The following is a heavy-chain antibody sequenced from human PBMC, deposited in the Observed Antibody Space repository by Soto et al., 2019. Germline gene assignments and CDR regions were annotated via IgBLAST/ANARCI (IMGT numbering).Heavy chain of an antibody. Sequence: EVQLVDSGGGLVQPGGSLRLSCAASGFIFSNYVMSWVRQAPGKGLEWVSSISDSGCTSYYADSVKGRFTISRDNSKNTLYLQMNGLRAEDTAIYYCAKRPRALLTFDYWGQGTLVTVSS. CDR3: AKRPRALLTFDY. CDR1: GFIFSNYV. CDR2: ISDSGCTS. V-gene: IGHV3-23*04. J-gene: IGHJ4*02. D-gene: IGHD1-26*01.